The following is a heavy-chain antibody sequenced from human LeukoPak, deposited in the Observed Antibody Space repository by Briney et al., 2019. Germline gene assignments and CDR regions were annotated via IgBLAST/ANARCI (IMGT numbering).Heavy chain of an antibody. CDR3: AKDLAGSGSYSFDY. J-gene: IGHJ4*02. D-gene: IGHD1-26*01. CDR1: GFTFSNYA. CDR2: ISGSGGST. Sequence: GGSLRLSCAASGFTFSNYAMNWVRQAPGRGLAWVSAISGSGGSTYYAASVKGRFTISRDNSKNTLYLQMNSLRAEDTAVYYCAKDLAGSGSYSFDYWGQGTLVTVSS. V-gene: IGHV3-23*01.